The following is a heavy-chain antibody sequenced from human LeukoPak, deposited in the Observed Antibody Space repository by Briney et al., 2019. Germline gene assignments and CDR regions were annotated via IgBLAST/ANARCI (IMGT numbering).Heavy chain of an antibody. CDR1: GVSFKDYY. CDR3: ASGSRGYSYGFDY. J-gene: IGHJ4*02. V-gene: IGHV3-11*01. Sequence: GGSLRLSCAASGVSFKDYYWSWIRQVPGEGLEWVSYINVNGGSMQYADSVKGRFTISRHNSKNTLYLQMNSLRAEDTAVYYCASGSRGYSYGFDYWGQGTLVTVSS. CDR2: INVNGGSM. D-gene: IGHD5-18*01.